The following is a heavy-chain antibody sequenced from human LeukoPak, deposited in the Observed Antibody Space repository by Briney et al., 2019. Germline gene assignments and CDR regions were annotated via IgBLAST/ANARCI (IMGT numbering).Heavy chain of an antibody. CDR1: GFTFSSYE. D-gene: IGHD3-10*02. CDR3: AELGITMIGGV. J-gene: IGHJ6*04. Sequence: GGSLRLSCAPSGFTFSSYEMNWVRQAPGQGLEWGSYISSSGSTIYYADSVKGRFTISRDNAKNSLYLHMNSLRAEDTAVYYCAELGITMIGGVWGKGTTVTISS. CDR2: ISSSGSTI. V-gene: IGHV3-48*03.